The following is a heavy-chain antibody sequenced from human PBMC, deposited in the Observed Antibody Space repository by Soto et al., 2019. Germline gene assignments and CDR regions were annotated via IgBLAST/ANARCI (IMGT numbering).Heavy chain of an antibody. D-gene: IGHD3-22*01. J-gene: IGHJ3*02. CDR2: ISYDGSNK. Sequence: QVQLVESGGGVVQPGRSLRLSCAASGFIFSTYAMHWVRQAPGKGLEWVTFISYDGSNKYYADSVKDRFTISRDNSKNTLYLLMNSLRTEDTAVYYCAREYDSSGYGYDAFDIWGQGTMVTVSS. CDR3: AREYDSSGYGYDAFDI. CDR1: GFIFSTYA. V-gene: IGHV3-30*04.